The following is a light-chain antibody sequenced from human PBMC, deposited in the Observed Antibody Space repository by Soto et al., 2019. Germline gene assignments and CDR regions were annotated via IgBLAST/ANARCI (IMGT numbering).Light chain of an antibody. Sequence: EIVMTQSPATPSVSPGERVTLSCRVSQSVSSNLAWYQQKPGQAPRLLIHAASTRASAIPVRFSGSGSGTEFTLTIGSLQSEDFAVYYCQHYNNWPPITFGQGTRLEIK. CDR1: QSVSSN. CDR3: QHYNNWPPIT. J-gene: IGKJ5*01. V-gene: IGKV3D-15*01. CDR2: AAS.